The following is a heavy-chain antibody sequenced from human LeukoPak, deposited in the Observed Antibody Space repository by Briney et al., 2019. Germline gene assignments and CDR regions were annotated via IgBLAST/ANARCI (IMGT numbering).Heavy chain of an antibody. V-gene: IGHV1-24*01. D-gene: IGHD3-3*01. CDR3: ATDVTIFGVGEYYFDY. Sequence: GASVKVSCKVSGYTLTELSMHWVRQAPGKGLEWMGGFDPEDGETIYVQKFQGRVTMTEDTSTDTAYMELSSLRSEDTAVYYCATDVTIFGVGEYYFDYWGQGTLVAVSS. CDR2: FDPEDGET. J-gene: IGHJ4*02. CDR1: GYTLTELS.